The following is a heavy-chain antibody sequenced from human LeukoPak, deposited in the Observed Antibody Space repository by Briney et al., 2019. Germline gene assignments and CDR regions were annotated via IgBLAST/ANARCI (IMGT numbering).Heavy chain of an antibody. CDR3: AKVRGTYSSGYFFDY. V-gene: IGHV3-9*01. CDR1: GFTFDNYA. D-gene: IGHD6-19*01. J-gene: IGHJ4*02. Sequence: GGSLRLSCAASGFTFDNYAMHWVRQAPGKGLEWLSIISWNSGYIGYADSVKGRFTISRDNAKKSLDLQMNSLRAEDPAFYYCAKVRGTYSSGYFFDYWGQGTLVTVSS. CDR2: ISWNSGYI.